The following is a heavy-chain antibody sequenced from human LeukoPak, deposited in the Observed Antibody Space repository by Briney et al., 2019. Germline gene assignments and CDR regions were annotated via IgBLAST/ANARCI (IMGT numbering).Heavy chain of an antibody. J-gene: IGHJ5*02. Sequence: PSETLSLTCAVFGGSFSGYSWTWIRQPPGKGLEWIGYIYYSGSTNYNPSLKSRVTISVDTSKNQFSLKLSSVTAADTAVYYCARAYWFGELSWFDPWGQGTLVTVSS. D-gene: IGHD3-10*01. CDR1: GGSFSGYS. CDR3: ARAYWFGELSWFDP. CDR2: IYYSGST. V-gene: IGHV4-59*01.